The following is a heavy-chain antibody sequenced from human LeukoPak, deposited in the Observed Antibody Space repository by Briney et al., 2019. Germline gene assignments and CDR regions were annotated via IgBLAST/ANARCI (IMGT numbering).Heavy chain of an antibody. CDR1: GGSISSYY. J-gene: IGHJ4*02. Sequence: SETLSLTCTVSGGSISSYYWSWIRQPPGKGLEWIGYIYTSGSTNYNPSLKSRVTISVDTSKNQFSLNLSSVTAADTAVYYCARRKTGGAFDYWGQGTLVTVSS. CDR2: IYTSGST. V-gene: IGHV4-4*09. CDR3: ARRKTGGAFDY. D-gene: IGHD2-8*02.